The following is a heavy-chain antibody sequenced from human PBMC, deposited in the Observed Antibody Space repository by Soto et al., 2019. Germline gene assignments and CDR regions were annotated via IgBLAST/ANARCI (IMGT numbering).Heavy chain of an antibody. V-gene: IGHV3-7*01. CDR3: ARTPRLPDS. CDR1: GFTFSASW. D-gene: IGHD6-6*01. J-gene: IGHJ4*02. CDR2: INTDGSEK. Sequence: EVQLVESGGGLVQPGGSLRLSCAASGFTFSASWMNWVRQAPGKGLEWVAYINTDGSEKNYVDSVKGRFTISRDNAKKSLYLQMNSLRVEDTAVYYCARTPRLPDSWGQGTLVTVSS.